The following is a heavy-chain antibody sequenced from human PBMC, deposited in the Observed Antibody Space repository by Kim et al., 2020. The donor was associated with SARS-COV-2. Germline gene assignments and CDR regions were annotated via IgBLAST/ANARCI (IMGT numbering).Heavy chain of an antibody. J-gene: IGHJ4*02. CDR2: IYYSGST. V-gene: IGHV4-39*07. CDR3: ASVSSGWSRDDS. CDR1: GGSISSSSYY. D-gene: IGHD6-19*01. Sequence: SETLSLTCTVSGGSISSSSYYWGWIRQPPGKGLEWIGSIYYSGSTYYNPSLKSRVTISVDTSKNQFSLKLSPVTAADTAVYYCASVSSGWSRDDSWGEG.